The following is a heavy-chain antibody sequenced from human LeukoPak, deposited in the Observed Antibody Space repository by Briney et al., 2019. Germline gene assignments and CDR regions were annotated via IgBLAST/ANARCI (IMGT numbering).Heavy chain of an antibody. CDR1: GFTFGNYA. CDR2: IRGEPLGGTT. D-gene: IGHD4-23*01. V-gene: IGHV3-49*04. Sequence: GGSLRLSCTASGFTFGNYAMSWVRQAPGKGLEWVGFIRGEPLGGTTEYAASVKGRFTISRDDAKSIAYLQMNSLKTEDTAIYYCTRDLGATRGYGGNPDYWGQGTLVTVSS. J-gene: IGHJ4*02. CDR3: TRDLGATRGYGGNPDY.